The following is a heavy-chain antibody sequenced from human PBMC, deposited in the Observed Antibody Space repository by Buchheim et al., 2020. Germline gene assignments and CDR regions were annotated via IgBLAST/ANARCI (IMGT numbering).Heavy chain of an antibody. Sequence: QVQLQQWGAGLLKPSETLSLTCAVYGGSFSGYYWSWIRQPPGKGLEWIGEINHSGSTNYNPSLKSRVTISVDTSKNQFSLQLSSVTAADTAVYYCARRNYDFWSGYYMYNWFDPWGQGTL. D-gene: IGHD3-3*01. CDR1: GGSFSGYY. V-gene: IGHV4-34*01. CDR2: INHSGST. J-gene: IGHJ5*02. CDR3: ARRNYDFWSGYYMYNWFDP.